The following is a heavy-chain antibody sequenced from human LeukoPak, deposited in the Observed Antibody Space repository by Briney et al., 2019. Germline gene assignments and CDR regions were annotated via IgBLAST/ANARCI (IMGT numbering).Heavy chain of an antibody. D-gene: IGHD5-18*01. V-gene: IGHV3-7*01. CDR2: IRQDGNEK. CDR1: GFTFSSYW. Sequence: PGGPLRLSCAASGFTFSSYWMIWLRQAPGKGLEWLAKIRQDGNEKHYVDSVKGRFNMSRDNAKNSLYLQMNSLSDEDTAVYYCVRDVSGSSYGDYWGQGTLVTVSS. J-gene: IGHJ4*02. CDR3: VRDVSGSSYGDY.